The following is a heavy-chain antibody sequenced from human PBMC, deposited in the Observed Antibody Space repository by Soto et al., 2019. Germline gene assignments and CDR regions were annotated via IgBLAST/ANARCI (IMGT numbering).Heavy chain of an antibody. CDR1: GYTFTDYG. CDR3: ARELTGDSSAYYSCAY. D-gene: IGHD3-22*01. Sequence: QVQLVQSGPAVKMPGASVKVSCETSGYTFTDYGLAWLRQAPGQRPEWMGWGGPNNANTNYAQKVRCRVTITTDTSTNTNYMERRSLTSDDSAVYYWARELTGDSSAYYSCAYWGQGTLVTVSS. J-gene: IGHJ4*02. V-gene: IGHV1-18*01. CDR2: GGPNNANT.